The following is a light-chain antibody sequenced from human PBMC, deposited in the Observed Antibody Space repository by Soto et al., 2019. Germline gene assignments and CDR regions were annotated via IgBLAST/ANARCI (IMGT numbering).Light chain of an antibody. J-gene: IGLJ1*01. CDR1: RSDVGSYNS. V-gene: IGLV2-18*02. Sequence: QSVLTQPPSVSGSPGQSVTISCTGTRSDVGSYNSVSWYQQPPGTVPKLMIYEVTNRRSGVPDRFSGSKSGNTASLTISGLQAEDEADYYCSSYTTSNTYVFGTGTKLTVL. CDR2: EVT. CDR3: SSYTTSNTYV.